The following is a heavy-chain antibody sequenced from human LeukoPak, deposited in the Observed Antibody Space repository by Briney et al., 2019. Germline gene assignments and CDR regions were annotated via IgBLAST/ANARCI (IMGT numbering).Heavy chain of an antibody. CDR2: IYYSGST. CDR1: GGSISGYY. V-gene: IGHV4-59*08. CDR3: ARHWYYGSGSLFDY. Sequence: SETLSLTCTVSGGSISGYYWSWIRQPPGKGLEWIGYIYYSGSTNYNPSLKSRVTISVDTSKNQFSLKLSSVTATDTAVYYCARHWYYGSGSLFDYWGQGTLVTVSS. J-gene: IGHJ4*02. D-gene: IGHD3-10*01.